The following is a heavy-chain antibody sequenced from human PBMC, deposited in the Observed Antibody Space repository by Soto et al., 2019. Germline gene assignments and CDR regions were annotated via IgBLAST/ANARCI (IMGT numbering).Heavy chain of an antibody. CDR3: ARALSYSGSYLAHWFDP. CDR2: INHSGST. J-gene: IGHJ5*02. Sequence: SETLSLTCAVYGGSFSGYYWSWIRQPPGKGLEWIGEINHSGSTNYNPSLKSRVTISVDTSKNQFSLKLSSVTAADTAVYYCARALSYSGSYLAHWFDPWGQRTLVTVSS. CDR1: GGSFSGYY. V-gene: IGHV4-34*01. D-gene: IGHD1-26*01.